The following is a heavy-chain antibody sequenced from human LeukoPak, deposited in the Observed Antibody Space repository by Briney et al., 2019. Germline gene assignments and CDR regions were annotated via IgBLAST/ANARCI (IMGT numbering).Heavy chain of an antibody. Sequence: SETLSLTCTVSGYSISSGYYWGWIRQPPGKGLEWIGSIYHSGSTYYNPSLKSRVTISVDTSKNQFSLKLSSVTAADTAVYYCARVSAGQYYCYYYYMDVWGKGTTVTISS. V-gene: IGHV4-38-2*02. D-gene: IGHD3-16*02. CDR1: GYSISSGYY. CDR3: ARVSAGQYYCYYYYMDV. J-gene: IGHJ6*03. CDR2: IYHSGST.